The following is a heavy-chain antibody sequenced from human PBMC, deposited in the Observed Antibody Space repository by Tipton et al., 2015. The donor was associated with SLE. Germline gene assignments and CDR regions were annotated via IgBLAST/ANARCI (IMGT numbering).Heavy chain of an antibody. CDR3: AKSLRYSHGNDAFDI. V-gene: IGHV3-74*01. Sequence: SLRLSCAASGFSFSSHSMYWVRQAPGKGLVWVSRISVDGNTKSYADSVRGRFTISRDSGKNTLYLEMNSLTVADTGVYYCAKSLRYSHGNDAFDIWGQGTMVFVSS. D-gene: IGHD5-18*01. CDR2: ISVDGNTK. CDR1: GFSFSSHS. J-gene: IGHJ3*02.